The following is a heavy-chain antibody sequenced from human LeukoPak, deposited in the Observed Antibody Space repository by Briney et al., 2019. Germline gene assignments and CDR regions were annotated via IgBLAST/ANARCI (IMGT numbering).Heavy chain of an antibody. V-gene: IGHV3-30*02. CDR1: GFTFSTYG. D-gene: IGHD3-16*01. J-gene: IGHJ3*02. CDR3: AKMSGFWGTDDAFDI. Sequence: GGSLRLSCAASGFTFSTYGMHWVRQAPGKGLEGVAFIRSDGINKYYADSVKGRFTISRDNSKNTLYLQMNSLRAEDTAVYYCAKMSGFWGTDDAFDIWGKGKMVTVSS. CDR2: IRSDGINK.